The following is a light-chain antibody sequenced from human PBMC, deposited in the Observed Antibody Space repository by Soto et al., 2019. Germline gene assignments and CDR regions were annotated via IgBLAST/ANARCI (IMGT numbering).Light chain of an antibody. CDR1: QSVSNF. J-gene: IGKJ4*01. Sequence: EIVLTQSPATLSLSPGERATLSCRASQSVSNFLAWYQHKPGQAPRLLIYGASNRATGIPARFSGSGSGTDFTLTSSSLEAEYFADYYYQQRSYSLTFGGGTKVEIK. CDR3: QQRSYSLT. CDR2: GAS. V-gene: IGKV3-11*01.